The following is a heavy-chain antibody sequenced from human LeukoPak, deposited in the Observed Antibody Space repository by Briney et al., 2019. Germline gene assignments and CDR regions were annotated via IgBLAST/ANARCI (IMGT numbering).Heavy chain of an antibody. D-gene: IGHD5-12*01. CDR2: IWYDGSNK. V-gene: IGHV3-33*01. Sequence: TGGSLRLSCAASGFTFSSYGMHWVRQAPGEGLEWVAVIWYDGSNKYYADSVKGRFTISRDNSKNTLYLQMNSLRAEDTAVYYCAAFVAYLDYWGQGTLVTVSS. J-gene: IGHJ4*02. CDR3: AAFVAYLDY. CDR1: GFTFSSYG.